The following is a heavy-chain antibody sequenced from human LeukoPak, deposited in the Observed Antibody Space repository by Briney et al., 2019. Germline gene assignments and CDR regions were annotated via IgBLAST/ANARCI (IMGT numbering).Heavy chain of an antibody. J-gene: IGHJ4*02. Sequence: GGSLRLSCTASGFTFSSYAMSWVRQAPGKGLEWVSAISGSGGNTYYADSVKGRFTISRDDSENTLYLQMNSLRAEDTAVYYCAKDPILTGYYSTFDYWGQGTLVTVSS. D-gene: IGHD3-9*01. CDR2: ISGSGGNT. V-gene: IGHV3-23*01. CDR1: GFTFSSYA. CDR3: AKDPILTGYYSTFDY.